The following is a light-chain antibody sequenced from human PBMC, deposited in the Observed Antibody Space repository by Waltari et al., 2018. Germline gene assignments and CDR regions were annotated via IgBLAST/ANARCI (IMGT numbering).Light chain of an antibody. CDR3: QVWDTLSDHVL. CDR1: NIGGES. J-gene: IGLJ2*01. CDR2: YDS. Sequence: SYVLTQPPSVSVAPGKTPRMPCGGDNIGGESVHRYQQKPAPAPDLVINYDSDRPPGIPERFSGSKSGNTATLTIGRVEAGDEADYYCQVWDTLSDHVLFGGGTKLTVL. V-gene: IGLV3-21*04.